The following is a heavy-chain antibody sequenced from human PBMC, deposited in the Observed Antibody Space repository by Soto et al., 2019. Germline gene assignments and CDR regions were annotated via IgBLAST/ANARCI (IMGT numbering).Heavy chain of an antibody. Sequence: GASVKVSCKASGGTFSSYAISWVRQAPGQGLEWMGGIIPIFGTANYAQKFQGRVTITADESTSTAYMELSSLRSEDTAVYYCAIFEVGPAAPWDYYYYYGMDVWGQGTTVTVSS. V-gene: IGHV1-69*13. J-gene: IGHJ6*02. CDR2: IIPIFGTA. CDR1: GGTFSSYA. D-gene: IGHD2-2*01. CDR3: AIFEVGPAAPWDYYYYYGMDV.